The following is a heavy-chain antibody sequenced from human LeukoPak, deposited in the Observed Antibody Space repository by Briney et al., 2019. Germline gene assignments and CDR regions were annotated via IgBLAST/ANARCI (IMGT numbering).Heavy chain of an antibody. CDR2: ILSTGRAT. Sequence: GGSLRLSCAASGFTFSGFTMSWVRQAPGEGLEWVSGILSTGRATYYADSVKGRFTISRDNSKNTLSLQMNSLRAEDTAVYYCAKDFKTDGKWDIDYWGQGILVSVSS. CDR3: AKDFKTDGKWDIDY. D-gene: IGHD1-26*01. CDR1: GFTFSGFT. J-gene: IGHJ4*02. V-gene: IGHV3-23*01.